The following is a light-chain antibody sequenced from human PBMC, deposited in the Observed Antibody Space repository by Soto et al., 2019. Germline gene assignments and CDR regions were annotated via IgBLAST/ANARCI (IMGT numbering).Light chain of an antibody. CDR3: QKYHNWPPLT. V-gene: IGKV3-15*01. CDR1: QSVSNY. CDR2: GAS. J-gene: IGKJ4*01. Sequence: EIVMTQSPATLSVSPGERATLSCRASQSVSNYLAWYQQKPGQAPRLLIYGASTRATGIPARFSGGGSETEFTLTISSLQSEDFAVYYCQKYHNWPPLTFVGGTKVEIK.